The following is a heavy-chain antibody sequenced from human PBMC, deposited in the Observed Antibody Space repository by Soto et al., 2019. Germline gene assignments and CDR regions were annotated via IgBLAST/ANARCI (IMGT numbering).Heavy chain of an antibody. J-gene: IGHJ3*02. CDR1: GGSISSGDYY. CDR3: ARSRYCSGGSCYRDAFDI. D-gene: IGHD2-15*01. Sequence: QVQLQESGPGLVKPSQTLSLTCTVSGGSISSGDYYWSWIRQPPGKGLECIGYIYYSGNTYYNPSLQSRLPISVDTSKNQFSLKLSSVTAADTAVYYCARSRYCSGGSCYRDAFDIWGQGTMVTVSS. V-gene: IGHV4-30-4*01. CDR2: IYYSGNT.